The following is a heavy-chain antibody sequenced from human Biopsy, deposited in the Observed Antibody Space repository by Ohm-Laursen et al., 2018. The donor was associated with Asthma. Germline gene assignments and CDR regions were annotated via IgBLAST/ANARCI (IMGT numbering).Heavy chain of an antibody. CDR1: GGAFSNFA. CDR3: ARSSHINWGGYFDY. Sequence: GASVKVSCKASGGAFSNFAISWVRQAPGQGLELMGGLIPIFDAPNYAQKFQGRVTITADESTSTAYMELSSLRSEDTAAYYCARSSHINWGGYFDYWGQGTLVTVSS. J-gene: IGHJ4*02. D-gene: IGHD7-27*01. CDR2: LIPIFDAP. V-gene: IGHV1-69*13.